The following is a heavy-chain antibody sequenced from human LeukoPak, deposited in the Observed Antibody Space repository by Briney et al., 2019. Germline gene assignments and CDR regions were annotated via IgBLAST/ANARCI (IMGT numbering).Heavy chain of an antibody. V-gene: IGHV4-61*02. Sequence: SETLSLTCTVSGGSISSGSYYWSWIRQPAGKGLEWIGRIYTSGSTNYNPSLKSRVTISVDTSKNQFSLKLSSVTAADTAVYYCARESYDSSLPDCWGQGTLVTVSS. CDR1: GGSISSGSYY. J-gene: IGHJ4*02. D-gene: IGHD3-22*01. CDR2: IYTSGST. CDR3: ARESYDSSLPDC.